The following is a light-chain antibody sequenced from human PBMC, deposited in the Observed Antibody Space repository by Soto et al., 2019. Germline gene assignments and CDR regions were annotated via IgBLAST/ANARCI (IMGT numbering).Light chain of an antibody. Sequence: QSVLTQPPSASASLGASVKLTCTLSSGHNSYAIAWHQQQPEKGPRYLMKLNSDGSHSKGDGIPDRFSGSSSGAERYLTISSLQSEDDADYYCQTWNTDMLEFGGGTKLTVL. CDR2: LNSDGSH. CDR3: QTWNTDMLE. J-gene: IGLJ3*02. CDR1: SGHNSYA. V-gene: IGLV4-69*01.